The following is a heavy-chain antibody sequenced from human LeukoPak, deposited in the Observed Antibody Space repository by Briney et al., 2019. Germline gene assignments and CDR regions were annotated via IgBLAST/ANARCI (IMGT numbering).Heavy chain of an antibody. Sequence: ASVTVSCKASGYTFTGYYMHWVRQAPGQGLEWMGRINPNSGGTNYAQNFQGRVTMTRDTSISTAYMELSRLRSDDTAVYYCAREKVRQSGMDVWGQGTTVTVSS. CDR2: INPNSGGT. CDR1: GYTFTGYY. J-gene: IGHJ6*02. CDR3: AREKVRQSGMDV. D-gene: IGHD2-2*01. V-gene: IGHV1-2*06.